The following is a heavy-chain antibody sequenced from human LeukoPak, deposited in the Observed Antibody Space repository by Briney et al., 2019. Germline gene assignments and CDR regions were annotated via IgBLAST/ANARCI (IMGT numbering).Heavy chain of an antibody. CDR3: ASDQEREYSGYDPFDY. CDR2: IKGDGTTT. D-gene: IGHD5-12*01. J-gene: IGHJ4*02. CDR1: GLRFSRYW. V-gene: IGHV3-74*01. Sequence: PGGSLRLSCGASGLRFSRYWMHWVRQAPGKGLAWVAGIKGDGTTTTYVDSVKGRFTISRDNAMNTMYLQMNSLRAEDMAVYYCASDQEREYSGYDPFDYWGQGILVTVSS.